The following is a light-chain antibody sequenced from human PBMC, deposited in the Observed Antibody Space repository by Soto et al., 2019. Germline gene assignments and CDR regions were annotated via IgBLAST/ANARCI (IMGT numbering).Light chain of an antibody. CDR3: QQPPYT. J-gene: IGKJ2*01. Sequence: DIQMTQSPSSLSASVGDRVTITCRASQTPRTFLNWYQQKPGKAPKLLIYATSTLQSGVPSRFSGRDSGADFTLTINNLQPGDFATYYCQQPPYTFGPGTKVEIK. CDR2: ATS. V-gene: IGKV1-39*01. CDR1: QTPRTF.